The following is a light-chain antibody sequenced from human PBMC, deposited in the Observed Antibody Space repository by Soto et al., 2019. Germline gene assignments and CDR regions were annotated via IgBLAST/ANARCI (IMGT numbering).Light chain of an antibody. V-gene: IGKV3-20*01. Sequence: EIVVTQSPATLSVSPGERATLSCRASQSVSSSYLAWYQQKPGQAPRLLICGASSRATGIPDRFSGSGSGTDFTLTISRLEPEDFAVYYCQQYGSWTFGQGTKVDIK. CDR1: QSVSSSY. CDR3: QQYGSWT. J-gene: IGKJ1*01. CDR2: GAS.